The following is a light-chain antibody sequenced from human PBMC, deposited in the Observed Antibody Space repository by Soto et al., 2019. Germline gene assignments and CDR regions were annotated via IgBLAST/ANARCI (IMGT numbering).Light chain of an antibody. J-gene: IGKJ4*01. CDR2: LGS. CDR3: LQALRTT. Sequence: LMSQSPLSLAVIAVGPTFISSRSSQGLLHINGDYYLDWYLQKPGQSPQLLIYLGSNRASGVPDRFSGSGSGTDFPLKISRGEAEDAGVYSSLQALRTTFGGGTKVEIK. CDR1: QGLLHINGDYY. V-gene: IGKV2-28*01.